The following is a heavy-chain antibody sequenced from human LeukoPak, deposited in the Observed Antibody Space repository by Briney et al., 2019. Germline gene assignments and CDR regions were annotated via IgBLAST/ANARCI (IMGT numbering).Heavy chain of an antibody. Sequence: ASVKVSCKASGYTFSTLDINWVRQATGQGLEWMGWMNPKSGMSGFAQRFQGRVTITRDTSISTVYMELSSLRSEDTAVYYCARDYGRYYDSSGYSLGGWGQGTLVTVSS. CDR2: MNPKSGMS. CDR1: GYTFSTLD. V-gene: IGHV1-8*03. J-gene: IGHJ4*02. CDR3: ARDYGRYYDSSGYSLGG. D-gene: IGHD3-22*01.